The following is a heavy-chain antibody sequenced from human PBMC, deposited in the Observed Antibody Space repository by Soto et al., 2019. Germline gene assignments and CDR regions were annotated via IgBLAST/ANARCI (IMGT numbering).Heavy chain of an antibody. CDR2: INPSGGST. CDR3: VRATHGGSFFGT. D-gene: IGHD2-15*01. Sequence: QAQLVQSGAEVKKPGASVMLSCTSSGYIFTDYFMHWWRQAPAQGREWMGIINPSGGSTSNAQNFQRRVYLTRDTSTSTVYMELRRRRSEDTAVYYCVRATHGGSFFGTWGQGTLVIVSS. J-gene: IGHJ5*02. V-gene: IGHV1-46*01. CDR1: GYIFTDYF.